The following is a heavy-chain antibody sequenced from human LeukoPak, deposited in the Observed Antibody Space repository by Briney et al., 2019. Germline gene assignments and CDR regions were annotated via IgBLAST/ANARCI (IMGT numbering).Heavy chain of an antibody. Sequence: SETLSLTCAVYGGSFSGYYWSWIRQPPGKGLEWIGEINHSGSTNYNPSLKSRVTISVDTSKNQFSLKLSSVTAADTAVYYCARVHCSSTSCYYYYGIDVWGQGTTVTVSS. CDR3: ARVHCSSTSCYYYYGIDV. CDR2: INHSGST. CDR1: GGSFSGYY. V-gene: IGHV4-34*01. D-gene: IGHD2-2*01. J-gene: IGHJ6*02.